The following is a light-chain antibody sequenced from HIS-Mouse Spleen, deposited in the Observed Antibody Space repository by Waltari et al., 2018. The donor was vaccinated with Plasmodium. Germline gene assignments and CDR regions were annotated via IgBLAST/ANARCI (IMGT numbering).Light chain of an antibody. CDR3: YSTDSSGNHRV. J-gene: IGLJ3*02. CDR2: EDS. V-gene: IGLV3-10*01. Sequence: SCELTQPPSVSVSPGQTARITCSGDALPKTYAYWYQQKSGQAPVLVIYEDSKRPSGIPGRVSGSSAGTMATLTISGAQVEDEADYYCYSTDSSGNHRVFGGGTKLTVL. CDR1: ALPKTY.